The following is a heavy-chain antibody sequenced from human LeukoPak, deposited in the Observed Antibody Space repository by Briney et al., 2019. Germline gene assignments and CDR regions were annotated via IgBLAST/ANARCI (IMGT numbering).Heavy chain of an antibody. J-gene: IGHJ3*02. CDR2: MNPNSGNT. D-gene: IGHD1-26*01. CDR1: GYTFTSYD. Sequence: ASVKVSCKASGYTFTSYDINWVRQATGQGLEWMGWMNPNSGNTGYAQKFQGRVTMTRNTSISTAYMELSSLRSEDTAVYYCARGSSDVGSDAFDIWGQGTMVTVSS. V-gene: IGHV1-8*01. CDR3: ARGSSDVGSDAFDI.